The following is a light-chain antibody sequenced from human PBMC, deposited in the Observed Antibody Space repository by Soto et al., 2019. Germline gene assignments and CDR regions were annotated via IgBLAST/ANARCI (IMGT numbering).Light chain of an antibody. CDR2: AAS. CDR1: QGISSW. Sequence: DIQMTQSPSSVSASVGDRVTITCRASQGISSWLDWYQQKPGKAPKLLIYAASSLQSAVPSRFSGRGSGTDFTLTISSLQPEDFATYYCQQANSFPYTFGQGTKLEIK. J-gene: IGKJ2*01. CDR3: QQANSFPYT. V-gene: IGKV1D-12*01.